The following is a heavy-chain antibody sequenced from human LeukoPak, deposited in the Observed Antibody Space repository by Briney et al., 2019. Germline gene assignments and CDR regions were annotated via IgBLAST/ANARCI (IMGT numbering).Heavy chain of an antibody. CDR2: TYHSGST. J-gene: IGHJ4*02. CDR3: AGSYYYDSSGYVDY. V-gene: IGHV4-38-2*02. D-gene: IGHD3-22*01. CDR1: GYSISSGYY. Sequence: SETLSLTCTVSGYSISSGYYWGWIRQPPGKGLEWIGSTYHSGSTYYNPSLKSRVTISVDTSKNQFSLKLSSVTAADTAVYYCAGSYYYDSSGYVDYWGQGTLVTVSS.